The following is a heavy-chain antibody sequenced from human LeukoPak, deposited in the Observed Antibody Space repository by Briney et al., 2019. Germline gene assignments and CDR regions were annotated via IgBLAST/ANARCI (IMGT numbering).Heavy chain of an antibody. CDR1: GGSISSYY. J-gene: IGHJ3*02. V-gene: IGHV4-59*01. Sequence: PSETLSLTCTVSGGSISSYYWSWIRQPPGKGLEWIGYIYYSGSTNYNPSLKSRVTISVDTSKNQFSLKLSSVTAADTAVYHCARNLLVRGVHDAFDIWGQGTMVTVSS. CDR2: IYYSGST. D-gene: IGHD3-10*01. CDR3: ARNLLVRGVHDAFDI.